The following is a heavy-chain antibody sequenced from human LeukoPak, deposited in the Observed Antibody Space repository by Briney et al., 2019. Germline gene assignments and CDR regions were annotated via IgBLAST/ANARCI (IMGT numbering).Heavy chain of an antibody. J-gene: IGHJ4*02. CDR3: AGDTPPGGDYYFDY. V-gene: IGHV3-33*01. CDR2: IWYDGSDK. D-gene: IGHD3-16*01. Sequence: GRSLRLSCAASGFAFSSYGMHWVRQAPGKGLEWVALIWYDGSDKYYTDSVKGRFTISRDNSKNTLHLQMNSLRAEDTAVYYCAGDTPPGGDYYFDYWGQGTLVIVSS. CDR1: GFAFSSYG.